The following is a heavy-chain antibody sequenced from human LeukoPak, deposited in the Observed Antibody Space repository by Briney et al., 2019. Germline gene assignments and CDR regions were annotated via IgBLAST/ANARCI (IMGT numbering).Heavy chain of an antibody. D-gene: IGHD6-19*01. V-gene: IGHV4-39*01. CDR3: ARLMYSSGSYFDY. CDR2: IYYSGST. CDR1: GGSISSSSYY. Sequence: PSETLSLTCTVSGGSISSSSYYWVWIRQPPGKGREWIGSIYYSGSTYYNPSLKSRVTISVDRSKNQFSLKLSSVTAADTAVYYCARLMYSSGSYFDYWGQGTLVTVSS. J-gene: IGHJ4*02.